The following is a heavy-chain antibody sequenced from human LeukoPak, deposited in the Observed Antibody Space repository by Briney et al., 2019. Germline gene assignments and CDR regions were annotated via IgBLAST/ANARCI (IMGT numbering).Heavy chain of an antibody. V-gene: IGHV1-8*03. J-gene: IGHJ6*03. Sequence: GASVKVSCKASGYTFTSYDINWVRQATGQGLEWMGWMNPNSGNTGYAQKFQGRVTITRNTSISTAYMELSSLRSEDTAVYYCARGRRNMVDRNYYMDVWGKGTTVTISS. CDR1: GYTFTSYD. D-gene: IGHD3-10*01. CDR2: MNPNSGNT. CDR3: ARGRRNMVDRNYYMDV.